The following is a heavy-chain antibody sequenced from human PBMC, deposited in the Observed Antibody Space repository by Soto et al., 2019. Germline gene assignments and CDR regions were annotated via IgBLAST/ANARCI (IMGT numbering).Heavy chain of an antibody. CDR3: AKRGVDTFGLSY. CDR2: IFSGGST. CDR1: EFSVSKNY. V-gene: IGHV3-66*01. D-gene: IGHD3-10*01. J-gene: IGHJ4*02. Sequence: AGGSLRLSCAASEFSVSKNYMSWVRQAPGKGLEWVSMIFSGGSTYYADSVKDRFTISRDNSKNTLYLQMNSLRVEDTAMYYCAKRGVDTFGLSYWGQGTLVTVSS.